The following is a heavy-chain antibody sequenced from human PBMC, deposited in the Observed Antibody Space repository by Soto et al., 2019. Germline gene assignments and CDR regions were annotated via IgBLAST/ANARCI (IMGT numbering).Heavy chain of an antibody. V-gene: IGHV4-31*03. CDR2: IYYSGST. J-gene: IGHJ6*02. D-gene: IGHD5-12*01. CDR1: GGSISSGGYY. CDR3: ARDGYNYGSYYGMDV. Sequence: QVQLQESGPGLVKPSQTLSLTCTVSGGSISSGGYYWSWIRQHPGKGLEWIGYIYYSGSTYHNPSLKSRVTISVDTSKNQFSLKLSSVTAADTAVYYCARDGYNYGSYYGMDVWGQGTTVTVSS.